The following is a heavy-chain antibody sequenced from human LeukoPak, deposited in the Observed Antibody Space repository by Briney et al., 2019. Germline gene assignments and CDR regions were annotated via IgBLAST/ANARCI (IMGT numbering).Heavy chain of an antibody. CDR1: GGSIGSGGYY. CDR2: IYYSGST. J-gene: IGHJ6*02. Sequence: PSETLSLTCTVSGGSIGSGGYYWSWIRQHPGKGLEWIGYIYYSGSTYYNPSLKSRVTISVDTSKNQFSLKLSSVTAADTAVYYCASSVVAASTYYYYGMDVWGQGTTVTVSS. D-gene: IGHD2-15*01. CDR3: ASSVVAASTYYYYGMDV. V-gene: IGHV4-31*03.